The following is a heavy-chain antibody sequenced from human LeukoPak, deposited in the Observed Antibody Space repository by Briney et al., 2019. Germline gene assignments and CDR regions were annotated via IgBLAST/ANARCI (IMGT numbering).Heavy chain of an antibody. V-gene: IGHV4-34*01. D-gene: IGHD1-26*01. CDR3: ASQGHHGKIVGTTLSYFYMDV. CDR2: INHSGST. J-gene: IGHJ6*03. CDR1: GGSFSGYY. Sequence: SETLSLTCAVYGGSFSGYYWSWIRQPPGKGLEWIGEINHSGSTNYNPSLKSRVAISVDTSKNQFSLKLSSVTAADTAFYYCASQGHHGKIVGTTLSYFYMDVWGKGTTVTVSS.